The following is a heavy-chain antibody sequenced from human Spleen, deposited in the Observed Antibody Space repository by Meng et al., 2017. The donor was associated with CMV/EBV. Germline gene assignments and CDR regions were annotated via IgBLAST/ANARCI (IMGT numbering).Heavy chain of an antibody. J-gene: IGHJ4*02. CDR1: GGSFSGYY. Sequence: SETLSLTCAVYGGSFSGYYWTWIRQPPGKGLEWIGEINHSGGTNYNPSLKSRVTISVDTSKNQFSLKLSSVTAADTAVYYCARTCSSTSCPDYWGQGTLVTVSS. D-gene: IGHD2-2*01. CDR3: ARTCSSTSCPDY. CDR2: INHSGGT. V-gene: IGHV4-34*01.